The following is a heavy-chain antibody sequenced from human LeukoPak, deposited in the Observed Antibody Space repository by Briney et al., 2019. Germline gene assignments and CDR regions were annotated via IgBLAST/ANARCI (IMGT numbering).Heavy chain of an antibody. V-gene: IGHV1-46*01. J-gene: IGHJ4*02. CDR1: GYTFTSYY. Sequence: GASVKVSCKASGYTFTSYYMHWVRQAPGQGLEWMGIINPSGGSTSYAQKFQGRVTMTRDTSTSTAYMELSSLRSEDTAVYYCARSIVGATTPDYWGQGTLVTVSS. CDR3: ARSIVGATTPDY. D-gene: IGHD1-26*01. CDR2: INPSGGST.